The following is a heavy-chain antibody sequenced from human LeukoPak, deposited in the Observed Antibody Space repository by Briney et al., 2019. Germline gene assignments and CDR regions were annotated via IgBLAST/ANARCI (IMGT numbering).Heavy chain of an antibody. CDR1: GYTFTSYA. CDR3: ARENAYYDSSGYRAFDY. Sequence: SVKVSCKASGYTFTSYAMNWVRQAPGQGLEWMGGIIPIFGTANYAQKFQGRVTITADESTSTAYMELSSLRSEDTAVYYCARENAYYDSSGYRAFDYRGQGTLVTVSS. CDR2: IIPIFGTA. D-gene: IGHD3-22*01. V-gene: IGHV1-69*13. J-gene: IGHJ4*02.